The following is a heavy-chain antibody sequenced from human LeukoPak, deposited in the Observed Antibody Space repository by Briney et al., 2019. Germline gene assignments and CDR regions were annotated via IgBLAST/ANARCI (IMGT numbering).Heavy chain of an antibody. CDR2: IDYGGST. CDR3: ARDLAAGAGYFDY. J-gene: IGHJ4*02. Sequence: SQTLSLTCTVSGGSISSGAYYWSWIRQHPGKGLEWTGYIDYGGSTYYSPSLKSRIIISVDTSKTQFSLKLSSVTAADTAVYYCARDLAAGAGYFDYWGQGTLVTVSS. CDR1: GGSISSGAYY. V-gene: IGHV4-31*03. D-gene: IGHD6-25*01.